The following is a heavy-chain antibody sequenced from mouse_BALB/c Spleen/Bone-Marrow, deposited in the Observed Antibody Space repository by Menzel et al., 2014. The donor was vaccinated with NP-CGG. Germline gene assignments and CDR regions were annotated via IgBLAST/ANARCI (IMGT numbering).Heavy chain of an antibody. J-gene: IGHJ1*01. CDR2: INPINGGT. Sequence: SGAEPVKPGASVKLSCKASGYTFTSYYMYWVRQRPGQGLEWIGEINPINGGTKISEKFKSRATLTVDKSSSTAFMQLSTLTSEDSAVYYCTRSNYGYWYFDVWGAGTTVTVSS. CDR1: GYTFTSYY. CDR3: TRSNYGYWYFDV. D-gene: IGHD1-1*01. V-gene: IGHV1S81*02.